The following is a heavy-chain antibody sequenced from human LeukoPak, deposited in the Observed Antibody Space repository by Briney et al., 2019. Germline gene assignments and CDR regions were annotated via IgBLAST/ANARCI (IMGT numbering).Heavy chain of an antibody. Sequence: GGSLRLSCAASGFTFSSYGMHWVRQAPGKGLEWVAFIRYDGSNKYYADSVKGRFTTSRDNSKNTLYLQMNSLRGDDTAVYYCARNAFDYWGQGTLVTVSS. D-gene: IGHD4-11*01. CDR3: ARNAFDY. CDR1: GFTFSSYG. CDR2: IRYDGSNK. V-gene: IGHV3-30*02. J-gene: IGHJ4*02.